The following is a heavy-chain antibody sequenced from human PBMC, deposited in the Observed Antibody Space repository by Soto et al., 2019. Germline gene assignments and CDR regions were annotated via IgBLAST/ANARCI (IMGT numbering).Heavy chain of an antibody. CDR1: GFTFSSYA. J-gene: IGHJ5*02. D-gene: IGHD3-22*01. V-gene: IGHV3-23*01. CDR3: AKDPYYYDSSGYYSWFDP. CDR2: ISGSGGST. Sequence: GGSLRLSCAASGFTFSSYAMSWVRQAPGKGLEWVSAISGSGGSTYYADSVKGRFTISRDNSKNTLYLQMNSLGAEDTAVYYCAKDPYYYDSSGYYSWFDPWGQGTLVTVSS.